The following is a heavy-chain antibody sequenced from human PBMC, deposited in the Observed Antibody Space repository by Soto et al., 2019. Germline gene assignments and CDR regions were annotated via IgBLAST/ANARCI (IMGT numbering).Heavy chain of an antibody. Sequence: GASVKVSCKSSGYTFIGFSLHWVRQAPGQGLEWMGWINPKNGDTYYAQKFLGRVTMTRDTSINTVYMELNSLKSDDTAVYYCSKGRWTVGHCSGGSCYDGMDVWGQGTTVTVSS. D-gene: IGHD2-15*01. J-gene: IGHJ6*02. V-gene: IGHV1-2*02. CDR2: INPKNGDT. CDR1: GYTFIGFS. CDR3: SKGRWTVGHCSGGSCYDGMDV.